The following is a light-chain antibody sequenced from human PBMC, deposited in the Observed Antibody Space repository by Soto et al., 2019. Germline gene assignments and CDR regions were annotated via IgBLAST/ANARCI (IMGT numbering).Light chain of an antibody. CDR1: QSISSSY. CDR2: GAS. CDR3: QHYDNSPPFT. Sequence: EIVLTQSPGTLSLSPGERATLSCRASQSISSSYLTWYQQKPGQAPRLLIYGASSRATGIADRFSGSGSGTDFTLTISRLEPEDFAVYFCQHYDNSPPFTFGQGTKLEIK. V-gene: IGKV3-20*01. J-gene: IGKJ2*01.